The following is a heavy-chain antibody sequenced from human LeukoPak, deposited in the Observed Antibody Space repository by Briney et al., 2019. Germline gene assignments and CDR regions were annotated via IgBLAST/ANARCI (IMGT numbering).Heavy chain of an antibody. CDR1: GYSISSGYY. J-gene: IGHJ5*02. CDR2: IYHSGST. Sequence: SETLSHTCAVSGYSISSGYYWGWIRQPPGKGLEWIGSIYHSGSTYYNPSLKSRVTISVDTSKNQFSLKLSSVTAADTAVYYCARLTFKVVPAAIDRIWFDPWGQGTLVTVSS. CDR3: ARLTFKVVPAAIDRIWFDP. D-gene: IGHD2-2*02. V-gene: IGHV4-38-2*01.